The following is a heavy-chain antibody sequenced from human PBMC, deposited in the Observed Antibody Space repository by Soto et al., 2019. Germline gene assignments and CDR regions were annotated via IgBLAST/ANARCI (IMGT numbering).Heavy chain of an antibody. CDR3: ATESGSTYGYFDH. V-gene: IGHV4-30-4*01. CDR1: GGSVTSDEDY. J-gene: IGHJ4*02. Sequence: LSLTCTVSGGSVTSDEDYWTWIRQPPGKALEWIGYISNSGSTGYNPSLKTRLSMSVDRSKNQFTLRLTSVTAADTAVYFCATESGSTYGYFDHWGQGTQVTVSS. D-gene: IGHD5-18*01. CDR2: ISNSGST.